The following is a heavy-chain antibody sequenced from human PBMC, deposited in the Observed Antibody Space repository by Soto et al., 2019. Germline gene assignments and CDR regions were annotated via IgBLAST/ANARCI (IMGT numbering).Heavy chain of an antibody. D-gene: IGHD3-10*01. J-gene: IGHJ6*02. CDR1: GYSFTTYV. CDR2: INAGNGNT. V-gene: IGHV1-3*01. CDR3: ARXTSMVRGVIPTYYYGMDV. Sequence: ATVKVSCKASGYSFTTYVMHWVRQAPGQRLEWMGWINAGNGNTKYSQKFQGRVTITRDTSATTAYMDLSSLRSEGTAVYYCARXTSMVRGVIPTYYYGMDVWGQGTTVTAP.